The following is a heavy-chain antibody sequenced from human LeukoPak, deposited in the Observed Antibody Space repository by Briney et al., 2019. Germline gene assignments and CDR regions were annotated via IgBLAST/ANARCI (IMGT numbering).Heavy chain of an antibody. CDR2: IYYGGNT. CDR1: GGSVSSGGYY. D-gene: IGHD3-22*01. CDR3: ARDYYDSSGYYDY. Sequence: PSETLSLTCTVSGGSVSSGGYYWSWIRQPPGKGLEWIGYIYYGGNTNYNPSLKSRVTISVDTSKNQFSLKLSSVTAADTAVYYCARDYYDSSGYYDYWGQGTLVTVSS. V-gene: IGHV4-61*08. J-gene: IGHJ4*02.